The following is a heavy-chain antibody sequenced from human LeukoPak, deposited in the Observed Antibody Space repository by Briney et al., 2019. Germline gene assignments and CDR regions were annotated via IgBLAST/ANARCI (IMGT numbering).Heavy chain of an antibody. J-gene: IGHJ4*02. CDR2: MRQDGSEI. CDR1: GFPFNVQT. D-gene: IGHD1-26*01. V-gene: IGHV3-7*01. Sequence: PGGSLRLSRAASGFPFNVQTMSWVRQAPGKGLDWVASMRQDGSEIYYVDSVKGRFTISRDNPKNSLYLQMNSLRAEDTAVYYCARGGATRGRFENWGQGTLVSVAS. CDR3: ARGGATRGRFEN.